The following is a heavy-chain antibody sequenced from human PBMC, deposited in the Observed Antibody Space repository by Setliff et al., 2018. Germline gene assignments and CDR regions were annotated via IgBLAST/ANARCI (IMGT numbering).Heavy chain of an antibody. CDR3: ARGRNIEARLLDS. V-gene: IGHV4-39*01. J-gene: IGHJ4*02. Sequence: PSETLSLTCTVSGGSLSTTNVYWGWVRQPPGKGLEWIGSVSYSGNTYYNPFFRSRLTTSVDTSKNQFSLNLRSVTAADTAVYYCARGRNIEARLLDSWGQGNLVTVSS. D-gene: IGHD6-6*01. CDR2: VSYSGNT. CDR1: GGSLSTTNVY.